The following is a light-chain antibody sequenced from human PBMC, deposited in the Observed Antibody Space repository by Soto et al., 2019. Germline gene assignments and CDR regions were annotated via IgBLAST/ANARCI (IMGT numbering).Light chain of an antibody. CDR1: QSVSSN. J-gene: IGKJ1*01. CDR3: QQYNNWPPWT. V-gene: IGKV3-15*01. Sequence: EIVMTQSPATLSVSPGERATLSCRASQSVSSNLAWYQQKPGQAPRLLIYGASTRATGIPARFSGSGSGTEFTLTISSLQSEDFAGSYCQQYNNWPPWTFGQGTKVEIK. CDR2: GAS.